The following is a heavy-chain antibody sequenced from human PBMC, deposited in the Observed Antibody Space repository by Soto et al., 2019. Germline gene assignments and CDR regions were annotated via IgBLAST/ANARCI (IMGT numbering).Heavy chain of an antibody. CDR2: IYYSGST. V-gene: IGHV4-39*01. D-gene: IGHD3-22*01. CDR3: ARQSYDSSDYFDN. J-gene: IGHJ4*02. Sequence: KPSETRCLTCTVAGDSITWGWIRQPPVKGLEWIGSIYYSGSTYYNPSLNSRVTISVDTSRIQFSLKLISVTAADTAVYYCARQSYDSSDYFDNWGRGILVT. CDR1: GDSIT.